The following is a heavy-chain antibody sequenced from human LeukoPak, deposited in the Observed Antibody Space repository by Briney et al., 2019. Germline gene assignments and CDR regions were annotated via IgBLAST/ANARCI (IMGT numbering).Heavy chain of an antibody. J-gene: IGHJ4*02. CDR1: GXSXSXXX. Sequence: SXXLSXXXXVXGXSXSXXXXXXXRQPPGKXLEXXGEINHSGSTNYNPSLKNRVTISIDTSKNQFSLKLNSMTAADTAVYYCARSGAPASGHYRADWGQGILVTVSS. D-gene: IGHD3-3*01. CDR3: ARSGAPASGHYRAD. CDR2: INHSGST. V-gene: IGHV4-34*01.